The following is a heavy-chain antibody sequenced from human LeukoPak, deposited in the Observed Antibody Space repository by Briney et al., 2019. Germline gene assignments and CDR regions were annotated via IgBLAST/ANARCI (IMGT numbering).Heavy chain of an antibody. D-gene: IGHD3-9*01. Sequence: GGSLRLSCAASGFTFDDYGMSWVRQAPGKGLEWVSGINWNGGSTGYADSVKGRFTISRDNAKNSLYLQMNSLRAEDTAVYYCARDRWAWNYDILTGNNWFDPWGQGTLVTVSS. CDR1: GFTFDDYG. CDR2: INWNGGST. J-gene: IGHJ5*02. CDR3: ARDRWAWNYDILTGNNWFDP. V-gene: IGHV3-20*04.